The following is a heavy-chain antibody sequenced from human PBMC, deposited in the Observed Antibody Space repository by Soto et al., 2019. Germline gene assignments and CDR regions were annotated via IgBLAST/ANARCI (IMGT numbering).Heavy chain of an antibody. CDR2: MYNTGST. CDR3: ARDLWGYCGTDCYPLDV. CDR1: GGSISRYY. J-gene: IGHJ6*02. V-gene: IGHV4-59*01. Sequence: SETLSLTCTVSGGSISRYYWSWIRQPPGKGLEWIGYMYNTGSTVYNPSFKSRVTISVDTSKNQFSLKLNSVTAADTAVYYCARDLWGYCGTDCYPLDVWGQGPRSPSP. D-gene: IGHD2-21*02.